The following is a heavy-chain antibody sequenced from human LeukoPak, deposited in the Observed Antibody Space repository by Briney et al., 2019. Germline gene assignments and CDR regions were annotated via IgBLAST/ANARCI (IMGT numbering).Heavy chain of an antibody. CDR3: ARVFQFSHLDG. V-gene: IGHV4-39*07. Sequence: SETLSLTCTVSGGSINSSSSYWGWVRQPPGKGLEWIATIFYSGSTYYNPSLKSRVTMSLDTSKTQFSLKLRSVTAADTAMYYCARVFQFSHLDGWGQGTLVTVSS. D-gene: IGHD3-3*02. CDR2: IFYSGST. J-gene: IGHJ4*02. CDR1: GGSINSSSSY.